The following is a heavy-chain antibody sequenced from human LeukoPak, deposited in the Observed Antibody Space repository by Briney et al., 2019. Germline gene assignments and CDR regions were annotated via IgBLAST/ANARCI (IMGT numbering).Heavy chain of an antibody. V-gene: IGHV1-2*02. Sequence: ASVKVSCKASGYTFTSYIMHWVRQAPGQGLEWMGWINANSGATNYAQKFQGRFSITRDTSISTVYMELTRLTSDDTAVYYCAREGHCTGGCGLDHWGQGTLVTASS. J-gene: IGHJ4*02. CDR2: INANSGAT. D-gene: IGHD2-8*02. CDR1: GYTFTSYI. CDR3: AREGHCTGGCGLDH.